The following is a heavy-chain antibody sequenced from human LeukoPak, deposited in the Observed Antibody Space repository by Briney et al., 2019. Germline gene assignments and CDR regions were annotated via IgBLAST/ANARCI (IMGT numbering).Heavy chain of an antibody. Sequence: GGSLRLSCAASGFTFSSYSMNWVRQAPGKGLEWVAVISYDGSNKYYADSVKGRFTISRDNSKNTLYLQMNSLRAEDTAVYYCAREGGYDSGRYYFDYWGQGTLVTVSS. J-gene: IGHJ4*02. CDR2: ISYDGSNK. D-gene: IGHD3-3*01. V-gene: IGHV3-30*03. CDR1: GFTFSSYS. CDR3: AREGGYDSGRYYFDY.